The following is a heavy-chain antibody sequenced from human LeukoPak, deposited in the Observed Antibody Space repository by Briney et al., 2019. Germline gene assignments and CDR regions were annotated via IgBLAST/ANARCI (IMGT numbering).Heavy chain of an antibody. CDR2: IYYSGST. V-gene: IGHV4-59*01. Sequence: SKTLSLTCTFSGGSISSYYWSWIRQPPVKGLEWIGYIYYSGSTNYNPSLKSRVTISVDTSKNQFSLKLSSVTAADTVVYYCARDGSGSSNWFDPWGQGTLVTVSS. CDR1: GGSISSYY. CDR3: ARDGSGSSNWFDP. D-gene: IGHD3-10*01. J-gene: IGHJ5*02.